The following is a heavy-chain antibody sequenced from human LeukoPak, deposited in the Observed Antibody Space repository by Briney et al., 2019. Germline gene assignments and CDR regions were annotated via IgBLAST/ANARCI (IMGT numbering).Heavy chain of an antibody. D-gene: IGHD3-22*01. CDR3: ARQLIHYYDSSGFDAFDI. V-gene: IGHV4-39*01. Sequence: SETLSLTCTVSGGSISSSSYYWGWIRQPPGKGLEWIGSIYYSGSTYHNPSLKSRVTISVDTSKNQFSLKLSSVTAADTAVYYCARQLIHYYDSSGFDAFDIWGQGTMVTVSS. CDR1: GGSISSSSYY. J-gene: IGHJ3*02. CDR2: IYYSGST.